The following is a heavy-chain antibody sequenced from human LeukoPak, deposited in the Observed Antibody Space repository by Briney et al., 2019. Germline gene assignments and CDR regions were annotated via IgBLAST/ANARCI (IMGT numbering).Heavy chain of an antibody. Sequence: QAGGSLRLSCAASGFTLSSYNMTWVRQAPGKGLEWISYISSSSSTIYYADSVKGRFTISRDNAKNSLYLQMNSLRAEDTAVYYCATDYYDSSAYYRASYWGQGTLVTVSS. CDR3: ATDYYDSSAYYRASY. CDR2: ISSSSSTI. D-gene: IGHD3-22*01. J-gene: IGHJ4*02. V-gene: IGHV3-48*01. CDR1: GFTLSSYN.